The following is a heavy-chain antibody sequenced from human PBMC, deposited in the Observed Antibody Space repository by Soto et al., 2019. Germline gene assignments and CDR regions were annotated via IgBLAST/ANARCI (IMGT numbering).Heavy chain of an antibody. CDR3: AHRLGGSTWSDGYFDY. Sequence: SGPTLVNPTQTLTLTCSFSGFSLTTRPVGVGWIRQPPGKALEWLAFIYWDDDNRYSPSLKSRLTIIRDTSRNQVVLILTNLDPVDTATYYCAHRLGGSTWSDGYFDYWGQGTMVTVSA. J-gene: IGHJ4*02. D-gene: IGHD1-1*01. V-gene: IGHV2-5*02. CDR2: IYWDDDN. CDR1: GFSLTTRPVG.